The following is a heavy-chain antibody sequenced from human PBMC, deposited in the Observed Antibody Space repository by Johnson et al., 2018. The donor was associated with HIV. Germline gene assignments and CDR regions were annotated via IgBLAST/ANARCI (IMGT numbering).Heavy chain of an antibody. CDR3: ARGGLYIQFLALDAFDS. CDR2: ISYDGSNK. V-gene: IGHV3-30*03. D-gene: IGHD4-11*01. J-gene: IGHJ3*02. CDR1: GFTFSSYG. Sequence: QVQLVESGGGVVQPGRSLRLSCAASGFTFSSYGMHWVRQAPGKGLEWVAVISYDGSNKYYADSVKGRFTISRDNSKNTLYLQMNSLRPEDTAVYFCARGGLYIQFLALDAFDSWGQGTMGTVSS.